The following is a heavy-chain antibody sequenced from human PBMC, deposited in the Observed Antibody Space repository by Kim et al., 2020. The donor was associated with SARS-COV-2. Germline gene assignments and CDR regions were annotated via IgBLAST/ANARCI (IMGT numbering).Heavy chain of an antibody. V-gene: IGHV1-8*01. CDR2: MNPNSGNT. D-gene: IGHD3-3*01. Sequence: ASVKVSCKASGYTFTSYDINWVRQATGQGLEWMGWMNPNSGNTGYAQKFQGRVTMTRNTSISTAYMELSSLRSEDTAVYYCTSDFWSGYYPTAYYYYGMDVWGQGTTVTVSS. J-gene: IGHJ6*02. CDR3: TSDFWSGYYPTAYYYYGMDV. CDR1: GYTFTSYD.